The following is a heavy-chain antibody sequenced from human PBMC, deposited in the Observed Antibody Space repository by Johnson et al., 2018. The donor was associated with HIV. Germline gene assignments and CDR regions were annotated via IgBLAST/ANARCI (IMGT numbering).Heavy chain of an antibody. CDR1: GFSFSDYY. CDR3: TTGRRRGNAFDI. V-gene: IGHV3-66*01. D-gene: IGHD3-16*01. Sequence: VQLVESGGGLVKPGGSLRLSCAASGFSFSDYYMSWVRQAPGKGLEWVSVIYSGGSTYYADSVKGRFTISRDNSKNTLYLQMNSLKTEDTAVYYCTTGRRRGNAFDIWGQGTMVTVSS. J-gene: IGHJ3*02. CDR2: IYSGGST.